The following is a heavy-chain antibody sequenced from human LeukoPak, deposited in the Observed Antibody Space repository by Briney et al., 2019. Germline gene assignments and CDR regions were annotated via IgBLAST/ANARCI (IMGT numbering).Heavy chain of an antibody. Sequence: GGSLRLSCAASGFTFRTAWMSWVRQARGKGLEWVGRIKSKTDGGTIDYAAPVKGRFSVSRDDSKNTVYLQMNSLKTEDTAVYYCATEGYCSGGNCYSFDHWGQGTLVTVSS. CDR2: IKSKTDGGTI. CDR1: GFTFRTAW. J-gene: IGHJ4*02. V-gene: IGHV3-15*01. D-gene: IGHD2-15*01. CDR3: ATEGYCSGGNCYSFDH.